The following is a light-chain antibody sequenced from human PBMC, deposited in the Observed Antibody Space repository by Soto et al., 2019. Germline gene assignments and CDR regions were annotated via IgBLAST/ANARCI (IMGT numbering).Light chain of an antibody. CDR3: CSYAGSYTLWV. J-gene: IGLJ3*02. CDR2: EVS. Sequence: QSALTQPASVSGSPGQSITISCTGTSSDVGGYNYVSWYQQHPGKAPKLMIYEVSNRPSGVSNRFSGSKSGNTASLTISGLQAEDEGDYYCCSYAGSYTLWVFGGGTKVTVL. CDR1: SSDVGGYNY. V-gene: IGLV2-14*01.